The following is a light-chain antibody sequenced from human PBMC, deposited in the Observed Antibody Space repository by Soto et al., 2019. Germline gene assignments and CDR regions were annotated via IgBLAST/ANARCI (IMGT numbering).Light chain of an antibody. CDR2: DAS. J-gene: IGKJ1*01. CDR3: QKYNSYTWK. CDR1: QSISSW. V-gene: IGKV1-5*01. Sequence: DLPMTQSPSTPFASVGGRVTITWRASQSISSWLAWYQQKPGKAPKLLIYDASSLESGVPSRFSGSGSGTEFTLTISSLQPDDFATYYCQKYNSYTWKCGQGNTVDIK.